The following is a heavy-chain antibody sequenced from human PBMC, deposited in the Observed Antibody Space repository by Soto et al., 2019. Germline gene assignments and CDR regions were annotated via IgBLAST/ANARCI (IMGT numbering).Heavy chain of an antibody. D-gene: IGHD1-26*01. CDR1: GFIFSDHY. J-gene: IGHJ4*02. CDR3: TRVSLVGATGGRYFDY. Sequence: VQLVESGGGLVQPGGSLRLSCAASGFIFSDHYMDWVRQAPGKGLEWVGRIKNKANSYTTEYAASVKGRFTISRDDSKNSLYLQMNSLTTEDTAVYYCTRVSLVGATGGRYFDYWGQGTLLTVSS. CDR2: IKNKANSYTT. V-gene: IGHV3-72*01.